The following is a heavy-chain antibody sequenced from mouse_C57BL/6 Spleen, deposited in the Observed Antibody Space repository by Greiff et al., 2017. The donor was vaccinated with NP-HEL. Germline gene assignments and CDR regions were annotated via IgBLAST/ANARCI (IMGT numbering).Heavy chain of an antibody. J-gene: IGHJ4*01. D-gene: IGHD1-1*01. CDR3: ARKDYYGSPYAMDY. V-gene: IGHV1-55*01. CDR2: IYPGSGST. Sequence: QVQLKQPGAELVKPGASVKMSCKASGYTFTSYWITWVKQRPGQGLEWIGDIYPGSGSTNYNEKFKSKATLTVDTSSSTAYMQLSSLTSEDSAVYYCARKDYYGSPYAMDYWGQGTSVTVSS. CDR1: GYTFTSYW.